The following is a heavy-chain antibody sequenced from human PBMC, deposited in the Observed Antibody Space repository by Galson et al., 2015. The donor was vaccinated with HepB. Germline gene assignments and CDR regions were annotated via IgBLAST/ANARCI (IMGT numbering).Heavy chain of an antibody. CDR3: ARSRSGMYRLIYVDS. D-gene: IGHD1-26*01. V-gene: IGHV4-34*01. CDR2: VNHGGTT. J-gene: IGHJ4*02. CDR1: GGSLGGHY. Sequence: ETLSLTCVVSGGSLGGHYWSWIRQSPGKGLQWLGEVNHGGTTKYNPSLQSRITVTIDTPKNLFSLTLKSGTAEDTALYYCARSRSGMYRLIYVDSWGQGTLVTVSS.